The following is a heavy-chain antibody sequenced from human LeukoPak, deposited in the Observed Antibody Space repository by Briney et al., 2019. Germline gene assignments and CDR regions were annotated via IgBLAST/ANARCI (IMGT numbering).Heavy chain of an antibody. CDR3: AKDLALLPPYYFDY. V-gene: IGHV3-30-3*01. J-gene: IGHJ4*02. CDR2: ISYDGSNK. CDR1: GFTFSSYA. Sequence: GGSLRLSCAASGFTFSSYAMHWVRQAPGKGLEWVAVISYDGSNKYYADSVKGRFTISRDNSKNTLYLQMNSLRAEDTAVYYCAKDLALLPPYYFDYWGQGTLVTVSS. D-gene: IGHD1-26*01.